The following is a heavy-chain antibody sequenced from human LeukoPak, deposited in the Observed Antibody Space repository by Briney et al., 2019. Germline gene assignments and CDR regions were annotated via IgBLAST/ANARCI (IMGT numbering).Heavy chain of an antibody. V-gene: IGHV1-3*01. CDR1: GYTFTNHF. CDR2: INAGNGNT. Sequence: ASVKVSCKASGYTFTNHFMYWVRQAPGQRPEWMGWINAGNGNTKYSQKFQGRVTITRDTSASTAHMELSSLRSEDTAVYYCATRYTELDDYWGQGTLVTVSS. J-gene: IGHJ4*02. CDR3: ATRYTELDDY. D-gene: IGHD1-26*01.